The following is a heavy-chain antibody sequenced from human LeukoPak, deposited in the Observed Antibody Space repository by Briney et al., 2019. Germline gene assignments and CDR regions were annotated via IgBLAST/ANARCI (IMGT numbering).Heavy chain of an antibody. J-gene: IGHJ4*02. CDR3: AREEGFDY. V-gene: IGHV3-48*01. Sequence: PGGSLRLSCAAPGFTFSSYNMNWVRQAPGKGLEWVSFISSTSNTIYYADSVKGRFTISRDNAKNSLYLQMNSLRAEDTAAYYCAREEGFDYWGQGNLVTVSS. CDR2: ISSTSNTI. CDR1: GFTFSSYN.